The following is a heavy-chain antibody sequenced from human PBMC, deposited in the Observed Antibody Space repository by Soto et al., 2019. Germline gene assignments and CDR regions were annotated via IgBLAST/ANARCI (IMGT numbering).Heavy chain of an antibody. CDR1: EYKFTGRY. D-gene: IGHD3-22*01. CDR3: ASFNPDYYDSSGYTFDY. J-gene: IGHJ4*02. CDR2: INPNSGGT. Sequence: ASVKVSCKASEYKFTGRYMHWVRHVPGQELEWMGWINPNSGGTNYAQKFQGRVTMTRDTSISTAFMELSSLRSDDTDVYYCASFNPDYYDSSGYTFDYWGQGTLVTVSS. V-gene: IGHV1-2*02.